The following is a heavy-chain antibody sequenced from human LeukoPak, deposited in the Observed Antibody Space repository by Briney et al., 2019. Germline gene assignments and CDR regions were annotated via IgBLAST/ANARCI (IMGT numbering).Heavy chain of an antibody. J-gene: IGHJ4*02. D-gene: IGHD4-17*01. CDR1: GFTLSSYR. V-gene: IGHV3-48*02. CDR2: INTISSTI. CDR3: ARDRNGDYGFDY. Sequence: GGSLRLSCAASGFTLSSYRMNWVRQSPGKGLEWVSYINTISSTIYYADSVKGRFTISRDNAKNSLYLQMNSLRDEDTAVYYCARDRNGDYGFDYWGQGTLVTVSS.